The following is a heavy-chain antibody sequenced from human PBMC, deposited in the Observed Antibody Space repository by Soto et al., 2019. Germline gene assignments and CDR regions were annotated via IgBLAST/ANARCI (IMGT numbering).Heavy chain of an antibody. Sequence: EVQLVESGGGLVKPGGSLRLSCAASGFTFSSYSMNWVRQAPGKGLEWVSSISSSSSYIYYAHSVKGRFTISRENAKNSLYLQMNSPRADATAVYYCARVPRQPPRAWYYYYMDVWGKGTTVTVSS. CDR3: ARVPRQPPRAWYYYYMDV. J-gene: IGHJ6*03. D-gene: IGHD5-18*01. CDR1: GFTFSSYS. CDR2: ISSSSSYI. V-gene: IGHV3-21*01.